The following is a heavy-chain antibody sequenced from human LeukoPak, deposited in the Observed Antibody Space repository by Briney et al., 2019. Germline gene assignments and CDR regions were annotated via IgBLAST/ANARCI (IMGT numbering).Heavy chain of an antibody. Sequence: GGSLRLSCAASVFTFTNYPMNWVRQAPGKGLEWVSDISGSGGNTHYADSVKGRFTISRDNSKNTLYLQMSSLRAEDTAIYYCAKERITTTAFDYWGQGTLVTVSS. CDR2: ISGSGGNT. CDR1: VFTFTNYP. CDR3: AKERITTTAFDY. V-gene: IGHV3-23*01. J-gene: IGHJ4*02. D-gene: IGHD4-17*01.